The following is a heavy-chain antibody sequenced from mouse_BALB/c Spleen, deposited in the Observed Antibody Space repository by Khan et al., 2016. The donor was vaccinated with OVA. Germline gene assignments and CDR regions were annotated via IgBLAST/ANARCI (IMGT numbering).Heavy chain of an antibody. D-gene: IGHD3-3*01. CDR1: GYSITSDYV. CDR3: TRGRAN. V-gene: IGHV3-2*02. J-gene: IGHJ3*01. Sequence: EVQLQESGPGLVKPSQSLSLTCTVTGYSITSDYVWNWIRQFPGNKLGWMGYISYSGSTSYTPSLKSRFSITRDTSKNQFFLQLNSMTTEDTATYYCTRGRANWRQGTLVTVSA. CDR2: ISYSGST.